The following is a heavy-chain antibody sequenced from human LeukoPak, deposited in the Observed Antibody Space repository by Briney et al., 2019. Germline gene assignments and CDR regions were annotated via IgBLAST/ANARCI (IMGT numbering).Heavy chain of an antibody. CDR2: IKEDGSEK. D-gene: IGHD6-19*01. CDR1: GFTFGIYW. V-gene: IGHV3-7*01. J-gene: IGHJ4*02. Sequence: GGSLRLSCAASGFTFGIYWMNWVRQAPGKGLEWVANIKEDGSEKNYVDSVKGRFTISRDNAKNSLYLQMNSLRAEDTAVYYCARATGISGWYGLYFDYWGQGTLVTVSS. CDR3: ARATGISGWYGLYFDY.